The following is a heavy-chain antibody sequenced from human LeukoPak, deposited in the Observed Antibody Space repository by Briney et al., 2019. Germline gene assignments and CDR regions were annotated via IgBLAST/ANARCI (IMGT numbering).Heavy chain of an antibody. CDR1: GFSFSSYA. Sequence: GGSLRLSCAASGFSFSSYAMHWVRQAPGKGVEWVAVISYDGSNKYYADSVKGRFTISRDNSKNTLSLQMNSLRAEDTAVYYCAKHSGYSKDYIDYWGQGTLVTVSS. J-gene: IGHJ4*02. D-gene: IGHD6-13*01. V-gene: IGHV3-30-3*02. CDR3: AKHSGYSKDYIDY. CDR2: ISYDGSNK.